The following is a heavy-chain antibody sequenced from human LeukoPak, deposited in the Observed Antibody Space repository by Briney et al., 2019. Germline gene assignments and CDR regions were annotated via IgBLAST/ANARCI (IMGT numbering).Heavy chain of an antibody. J-gene: IGHJ4*02. CDR3: ARDDLYSGNDYDC. Sequence: ASVKVSCKASGYTFTGYHIHWVRQAPGQGLEWMGWISAYNGNTNYAQSLQGRVTMTTDTSTSTAYMELRSLRSDDTAVYYCARDDLYSGNDYDCWGQGTLVTVSS. V-gene: IGHV1-18*01. CDR2: ISAYNGNT. D-gene: IGHD5-12*01. CDR1: GYTFTGYH.